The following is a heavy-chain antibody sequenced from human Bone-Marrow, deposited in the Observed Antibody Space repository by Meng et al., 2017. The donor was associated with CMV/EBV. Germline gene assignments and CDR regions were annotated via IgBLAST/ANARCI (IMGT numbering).Heavy chain of an antibody. CDR2: ISGSGGST. J-gene: IGHJ4*02. CDR3: AKSVSPTGNYYFDY. V-gene: IGHV3-23*01. D-gene: IGHD1-7*01. Sequence: LSLTCAASGFTFSSYAMSWVRQAPGKGLEWVSAISGSGGSTYYADSVKGRFPISRDNSKNTLYLQVNSLRAEDTAVYYCAKSVSPTGNYYFDYWGQGTLVTVSS. CDR1: GFTFSSYA.